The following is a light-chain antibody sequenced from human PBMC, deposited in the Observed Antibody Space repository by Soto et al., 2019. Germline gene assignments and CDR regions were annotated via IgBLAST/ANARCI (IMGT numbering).Light chain of an antibody. V-gene: IGKV3D-20*01. CDR3: QQYGISPYT. J-gene: IGKJ2*01. Sequence: EIVLTQSPATLSLSPGERATLSCGASQSVSSSYLAWYQQKPGLAPRLLIYDASSRATGIPDMFSGSGSGTDFPLTISRLAPEDFAVYYCQQYGISPYTFGQGTKLEIK. CDR2: DAS. CDR1: QSVSSSY.